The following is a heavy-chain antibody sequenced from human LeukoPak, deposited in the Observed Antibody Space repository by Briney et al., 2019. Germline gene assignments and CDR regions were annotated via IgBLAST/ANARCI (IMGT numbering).Heavy chain of an antibody. D-gene: IGHD6-13*01. J-gene: IGHJ4*02. Sequence: SETPSLTCAVYGGSFSGYYWSWIRQPPGKGLEWIGEINHSGSTNYNPSLKSRVTISVDTSKNQFSLKLSSVTAADTAVYYCARGQQLADYWGQGTLVTVSS. CDR1: GGSFSGYY. V-gene: IGHV4-34*01. CDR3: ARGQQLADY. CDR2: INHSGST.